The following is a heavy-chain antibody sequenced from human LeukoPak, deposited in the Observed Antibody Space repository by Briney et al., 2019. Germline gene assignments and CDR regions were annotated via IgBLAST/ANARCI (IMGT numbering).Heavy chain of an antibody. CDR1: GFTFCIYW. CDR3: ARVGATRCFDF. D-gene: IGHD6-6*01. Sequence: GGSLRLSCAASGFTFCIYWMTWVRQAPGKGLEWVANIKEDGSEKFYVDSVKGRFTISRDNAKNSVFLQMNSLRGDDTAVYYCARVGATRCFDFWGQGILVTVSS. V-gene: IGHV3-7*01. CDR2: IKEDGSEK. J-gene: IGHJ4*02.